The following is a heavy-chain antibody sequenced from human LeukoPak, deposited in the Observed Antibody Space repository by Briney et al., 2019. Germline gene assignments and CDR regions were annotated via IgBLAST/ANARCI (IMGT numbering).Heavy chain of an antibody. D-gene: IGHD1-26*01. Sequence: GGSLRLSCTASGSTFGDYAMSWVRQAPGKGLVWVSRISPDGSSSVSADSVKGRFTVSRDNAKNTLYLQMNSLRADDTAVYYCTRSPPQGGSYWWFDGWGQGTLVTVSS. CDR3: TRSPPQGGSYWWFDG. V-gene: IGHV3-74*01. J-gene: IGHJ5*02. CDR1: GSTFGDYA. CDR2: ISPDGSSS.